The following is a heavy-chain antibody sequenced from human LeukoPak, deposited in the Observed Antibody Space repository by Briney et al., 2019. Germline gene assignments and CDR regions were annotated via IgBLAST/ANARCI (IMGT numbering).Heavy chain of an antibody. Sequence: SETLSLTCAVYGGSFSGYYWSWIRQPPGKGLEWIGEINHSGSTNYNPSLNSRVAMSVDTSKNQFSLKLSSVTAADTAVYYCARDQAGTFDYWGQGTLVTVSS. CDR3: ARDQAGTFDY. J-gene: IGHJ4*02. V-gene: IGHV4-34*01. D-gene: IGHD6-13*01. CDR1: GGSFSGYY. CDR2: INHSGST.